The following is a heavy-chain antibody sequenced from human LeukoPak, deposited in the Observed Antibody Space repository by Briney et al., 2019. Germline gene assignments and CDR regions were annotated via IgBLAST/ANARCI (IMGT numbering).Heavy chain of an antibody. J-gene: IGHJ4*02. V-gene: IGHV1-18*01. CDR1: GYTFTNYG. CDR3: ARAPYDILTGYGDDY. D-gene: IGHD3-9*01. Sequence: GASVKVSCKASGYTFTNYGISWVRQAPGQGLEWMGWISAYNGNTNYAQRLQGRVTMTTDTSTNTAYMELRSLTSDDAAVYYCARAPYDILTGYGDDYWGQGTLVTVSS. CDR2: ISAYNGNT.